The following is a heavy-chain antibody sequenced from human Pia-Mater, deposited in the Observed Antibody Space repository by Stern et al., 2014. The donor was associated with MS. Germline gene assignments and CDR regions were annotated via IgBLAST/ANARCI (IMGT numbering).Heavy chain of an antibody. CDR3: VRTWRENTFDS. Sequence: VQLVESGGHLGQPGGSLRLSCAASGFNLRDYSMSWVRQAPGKGLEWVSFVSNSGSAIYYADSVKGRFTISRDMARNSVYLQMNSLRDEDTAVYYCVRTWRENTFDSWGQEILVTVSS. V-gene: IGHV3-48*02. J-gene: IGHJ4*02. D-gene: IGHD5-24*01. CDR2: VSNSGSAI. CDR1: GFNLRDYS.